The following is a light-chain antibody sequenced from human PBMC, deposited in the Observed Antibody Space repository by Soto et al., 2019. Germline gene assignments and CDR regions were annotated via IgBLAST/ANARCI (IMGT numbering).Light chain of an antibody. V-gene: IGLV2-14*01. CDR2: EVS. J-gene: IGLJ3*02. Sequence: QSALTQPASVSGSPGQSITISCTGTSSDVGGYNYVSWYQQHPGKAPKLMISEVSDRPSGVSNRFSGSKSGNTASLTISGLQAEDEADYYGSSYTTTYSLVFGGGTQPTVL. CDR1: SSDVGGYNY. CDR3: SSYTTTYSLV.